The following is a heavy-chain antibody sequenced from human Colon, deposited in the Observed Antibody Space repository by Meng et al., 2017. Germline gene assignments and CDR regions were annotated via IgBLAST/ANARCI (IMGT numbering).Heavy chain of an antibody. Sequence: QVQLMQSGAEVKTPGSSGRVSFKASGGSFDNYAISWVRQAPGQGLERVGGIIPGVGTTNYAQRFQGRVTITTDRSAGTVFMQLNSLRFEDTAVYYCARDRRNYYLDLWGQGTLVTVSS. V-gene: IGHV1-69*05. J-gene: IGHJ4*02. D-gene: IGHD6-6*01. CDR2: IIPGVGTT. CDR1: GGSFDNYA. CDR3: ARDRRNYYLDL.